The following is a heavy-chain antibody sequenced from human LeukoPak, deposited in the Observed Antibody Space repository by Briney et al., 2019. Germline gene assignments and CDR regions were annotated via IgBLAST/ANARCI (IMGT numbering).Heavy chain of an antibody. J-gene: IGHJ6*03. Sequence: GGSLRLSCAASGFTFSSYAMHWVRQAPGKGLEWVAVISYDGSNKYYADSVKGRFTISRDNSKNTLYLQVNSLRAEDTAVYYCARDGHSSSWYNYYYYMDVWGKGTTVTVSS. V-gene: IGHV3-30*04. CDR1: GFTFSSYA. D-gene: IGHD6-13*01. CDR2: ISYDGSNK. CDR3: ARDGHSSSWYNYYYYMDV.